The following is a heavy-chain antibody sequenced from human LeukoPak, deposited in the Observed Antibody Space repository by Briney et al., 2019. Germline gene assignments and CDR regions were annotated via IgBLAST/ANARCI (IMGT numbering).Heavy chain of an antibody. J-gene: IGHJ4*02. Sequence: GGSLRLSCAASGFTFSSYSMNWVRQAPGKGLEWVSSISSSSSYIYYADSVKGRSTISRDNAKNSLYLQMNSLRAEDTAVYYCARDDYYDSSGYYLRPLDYWGQGTLVTVSS. CDR3: ARDDYYDSSGYYLRPLDY. V-gene: IGHV3-21*01. CDR2: ISSSSSYI. D-gene: IGHD3-22*01. CDR1: GFTFSSYS.